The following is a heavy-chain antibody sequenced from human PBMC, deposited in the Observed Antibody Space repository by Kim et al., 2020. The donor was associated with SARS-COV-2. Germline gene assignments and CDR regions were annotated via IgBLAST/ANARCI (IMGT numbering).Heavy chain of an antibody. CDR3: ARGRCTSSSCYLFDY. CDR2: INPNSGGT. V-gene: IGHV1-2*02. J-gene: IGHJ4*02. CDR1: GYTLTGYY. Sequence: ASVKVSCKASGYTLTGYYMHWVRQAPGQGLEWMGWINPNSGGTKSAQKFQGRVTMTRDTSISTAYMELSTLRSDDTAVYYCARGRCTSSSCYLFDYWGQGTLVTVSS. D-gene: IGHD2-2*01.